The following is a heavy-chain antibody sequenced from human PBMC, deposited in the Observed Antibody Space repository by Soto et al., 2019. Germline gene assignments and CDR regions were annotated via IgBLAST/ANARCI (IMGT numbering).Heavy chain of an antibody. D-gene: IGHD3-10*01. J-gene: IGHJ6*03. CDR3: ARPSSEKSYYYYYMDV. Sequence: GGSLRLSCAASGFTFSDHYMDWVRQAPGKGLEWVGRIRNKASSYTTEYAASVKGRFTISRDDSKNSLYLQMNSLKTEDTAVYYCARPSSEKSYYYYYMDVWGKGTTVTVSS. CDR2: IRNKASSYTT. CDR1: GFTFSDHY. V-gene: IGHV3-72*01.